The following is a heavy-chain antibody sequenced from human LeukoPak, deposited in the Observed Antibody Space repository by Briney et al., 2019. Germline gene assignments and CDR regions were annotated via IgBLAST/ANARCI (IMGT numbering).Heavy chain of an antibody. V-gene: IGHV3-21*01. CDR1: GFTFSSYG. Sequence: GGSLRLSCATFGFTFSSYGMTWVRQAPGKGLEWVSSISSSSSYIYYADSVKGRFTISRDNAKNSLYLQMNSLRAEDTAVYYCARVAAYGSGTLDVWGQGTTVTVSS. CDR3: ARVAAYGSGTLDV. D-gene: IGHD3-10*01. J-gene: IGHJ6*02. CDR2: ISSSSSYI.